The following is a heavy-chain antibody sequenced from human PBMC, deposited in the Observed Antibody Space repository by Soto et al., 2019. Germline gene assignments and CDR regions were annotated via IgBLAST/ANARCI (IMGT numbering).Heavy chain of an antibody. V-gene: IGHV3-11*01. J-gene: IGHJ6*02. D-gene: IGHD3-9*01. Sequence: LSLTCAVSGGSLSDYYMSWIRQAPGKGLEWVSYISSSGSTIYYADSVKGRFTISRDNAKNSLYLQMNSLRAEDTAVYYCARAETRAPLRYFDWLSPYYYGMDVWGQGTTVTVSS. CDR2: ISSSGSTI. CDR1: GGSLSDYY. CDR3: ARAETRAPLRYFDWLSPYYYGMDV.